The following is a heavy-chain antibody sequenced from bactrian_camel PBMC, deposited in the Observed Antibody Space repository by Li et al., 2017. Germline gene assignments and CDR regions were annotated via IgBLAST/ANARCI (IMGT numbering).Heavy chain of an antibody. J-gene: IGHJ4*01. D-gene: IGHD5*01. V-gene: IGHV3S40*01. CDR2: INSGDT. Sequence: VQLVESGGGLVQPGGSLRLSCVVSGYTYWSNCMGWFRQAPGKGLEWVSTINSGDTYYADSVRGRFTISKDDRKDTVYLQMNSLNAEDTAMYSCQTRAPGPPIRYRGGCAYRGQGTQVTVS. CDR3: QTRAPGPPIRYRGGCAY. CDR1: GYTYWSNC.